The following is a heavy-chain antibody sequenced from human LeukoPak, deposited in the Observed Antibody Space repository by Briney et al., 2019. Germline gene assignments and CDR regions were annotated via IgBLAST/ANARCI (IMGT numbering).Heavy chain of an antibody. V-gene: IGHV3-7*05. J-gene: IGHJ4*02. D-gene: IGHD2-15*01. CDR3: ATEYKGY. CDR1: EFTFSTYW. Sequence: PGGSLTLSCVGSEFTFSTYWMSWVRQPPGKGLEWLANIKQDGSEEYYVDSVKGRFTISRDNAKNSLYLQINSLRADDTAIYYCATEYKGYWGQGTLVTVSS. CDR2: IKQDGSEE.